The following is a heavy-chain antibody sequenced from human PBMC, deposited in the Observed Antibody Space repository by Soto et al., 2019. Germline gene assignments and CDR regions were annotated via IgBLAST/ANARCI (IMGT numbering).Heavy chain of an antibody. J-gene: IGHJ6*02. V-gene: IGHV3-11*06. Sequence: GGSLRLSCVVSGGSFSDFYMSWIRKAPGKGLEWVSHISTDSSNTKYGDSVKGRFTVSRDNAKRSLYLQRNSLRVEDTGIYYCATYGMDVWGQGTTVTVSS. CDR2: ISTDSSNT. CDR3: ATYGMDV. CDR1: GGSFSDFY.